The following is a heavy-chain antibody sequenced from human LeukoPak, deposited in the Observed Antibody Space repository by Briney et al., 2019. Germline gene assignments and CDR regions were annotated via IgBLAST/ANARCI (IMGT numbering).Heavy chain of an antibody. CDR2: IKQDGSEK. V-gene: IGHV3-7*01. D-gene: IGHD3-3*01. CDR3: ARDLPMYYDFWSGYYFDY. CDR1: GFTFSSYW. Sequence: GGSLRLSCAASGFTFSSYWMSWVRQAPGKGLEWVANIKQDGSEKYYVDSVKGRFTISRDNAKNSLYLQMNSLRAEDTAVYYCARDLPMYYDFWSGYYFDYWGQGTLVTVSS. J-gene: IGHJ4*02.